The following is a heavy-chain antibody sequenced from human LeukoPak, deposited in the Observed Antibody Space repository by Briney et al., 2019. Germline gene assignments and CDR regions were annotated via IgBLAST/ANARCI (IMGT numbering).Heavy chain of an antibody. CDR2: INHSGST. Sequence: PSETLSLTCAVYGGSFSGYYWGWIRQPPGKGLEWIGEINHSGSTNYNPSLKSRVTISVDTSKNQFSLKLSSVTAADTAVYYCASQYYDFWSGYLNWFDPWGQGTLVTVSS. CDR3: ASQYYDFWSGYLNWFDP. D-gene: IGHD3-3*01. CDR1: GGSFSGYY. J-gene: IGHJ5*02. V-gene: IGHV4-34*01.